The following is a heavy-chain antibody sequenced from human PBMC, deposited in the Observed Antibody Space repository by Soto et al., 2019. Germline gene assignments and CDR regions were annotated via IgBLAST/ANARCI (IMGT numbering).Heavy chain of an antibody. CDR2: IYPGDSDT. CDR1: GYSFTSYW. D-gene: IGHD4-17*01. Sequence: PGESLKISCKGSGYSFTSYWIGWVRQMPGKGLEWMGIIYPGDSDTRYSPSFQGQVTISADKSISTAYLQWSSLKASDTAMYYCARHQDDYGDTNYYYGMDVWGQGTTVTVSS. CDR3: ARHQDDYGDTNYYYGMDV. J-gene: IGHJ6*02. V-gene: IGHV5-51*01.